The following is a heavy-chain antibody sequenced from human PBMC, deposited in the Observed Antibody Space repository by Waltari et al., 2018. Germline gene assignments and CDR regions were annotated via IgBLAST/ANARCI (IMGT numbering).Heavy chain of an antibody. V-gene: IGHV3-9*01. CDR1: GFTFDDYA. CDR2: ISWDSGSI. Sequence: EVQLVESGGGLVQPGRSLRLSCAASGFTFDDYAMHWVRQAPGKGLGWVSGISWDSGSIGYADSVKGRFTISRDNAKNSLYLQMNSLRAEDTALYYCAKDRGYSSGPIDYWGQGTLVTVSS. D-gene: IGHD6-19*01. J-gene: IGHJ4*02. CDR3: AKDRGYSSGPIDY.